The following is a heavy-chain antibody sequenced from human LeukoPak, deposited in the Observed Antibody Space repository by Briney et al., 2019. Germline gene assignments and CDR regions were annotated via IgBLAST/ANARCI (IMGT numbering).Heavy chain of an antibody. CDR2: ISSSSYI. J-gene: IGHJ4*02. V-gene: IGHV3-21*01. D-gene: IGHD3-3*01. CDR3: ARDSAIFDRLKGGYYFDY. CDR1: GFTFSSYS. Sequence: GGSLRLSXAASGFTFSSYSMNWVRQAPGKGLEWVSSISSSSYIYYADSVKGRFTISRDNAKNSLYLQMNSLRAEDTAVYYCARDSAIFDRLKGGYYFDYWGQGTLVTVSS.